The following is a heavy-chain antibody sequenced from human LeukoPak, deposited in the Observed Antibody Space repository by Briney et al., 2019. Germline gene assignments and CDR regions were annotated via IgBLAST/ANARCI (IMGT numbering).Heavy chain of an antibody. D-gene: IGHD3-10*01. J-gene: IGHJ4*02. CDR1: GGSFSGYY. CDR2: INHSGST. Sequence: PSETLSLTCAVYGGSFSGYYWSWIRQPPGKGLEWIGEINHSGSTNYNPSLKSRVTISVDTSKNQFSLKLSSVTAADTAVYYCARLTAAETPYVFTMVRGARGPFDYWGQGTLVTVSS. V-gene: IGHV4-34*01. CDR3: ARLTAAETPYVFTMVRGARGPFDY.